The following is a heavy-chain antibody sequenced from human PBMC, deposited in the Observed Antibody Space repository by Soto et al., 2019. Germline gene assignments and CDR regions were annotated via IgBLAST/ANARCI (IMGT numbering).Heavy chain of an antibody. CDR2: ISYDGSKK. Sequence: QVQLVESGGGVVQPGRSLRLSCAASGFTFSSYAMHWVRQAPGKGLEWVAVISYDGSKKYYADSVKGRFTISRDNSKNTLYLQMNSLRAEDTAVYYCARDRGDYGSGSPPYYYYVMDVWGQGTTVTVSS. D-gene: IGHD3-10*01. CDR3: ARDRGDYGSGSPPYYYYVMDV. V-gene: IGHV3-30-3*01. J-gene: IGHJ6*02. CDR1: GFTFSSYA.